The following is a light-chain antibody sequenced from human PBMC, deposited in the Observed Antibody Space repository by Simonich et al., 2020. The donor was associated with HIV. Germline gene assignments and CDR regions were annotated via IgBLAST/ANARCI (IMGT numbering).Light chain of an antibody. Sequence: DIVMTQSPDSLAVSLGERATINCKSSQSVLYSSNNKNYLAWYQQKPGQPPKLLIYWASTRESGVPDRFSGSGSGTDFTLTISSLQAEDVAVYYCQQYYTLPPYTFVQGTKLEIK. CDR1: QSVLYSSNNKNY. CDR2: WAS. J-gene: IGKJ2*01. CDR3: QQYYTLPPYT. V-gene: IGKV4-1*01.